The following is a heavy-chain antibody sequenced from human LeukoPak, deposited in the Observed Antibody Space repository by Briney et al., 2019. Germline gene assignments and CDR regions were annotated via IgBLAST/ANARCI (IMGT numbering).Heavy chain of an antibody. J-gene: IGHJ4*02. CDR3: ARGPHYYDSSGLDY. CDR1: GGSFSGYY. CDR2: INHSGST. D-gene: IGHD3-22*01. V-gene: IGHV4-34*01. Sequence: SETLSLTCAVYGGSFSGYYWSWIRQLPGKGLEWIGEINHSGSTNYNPSLKSRVTISVDTSKNQFSLKLSSVTAADTAVYYCARGPHYYDSSGLDYWGQGTLVTVSS.